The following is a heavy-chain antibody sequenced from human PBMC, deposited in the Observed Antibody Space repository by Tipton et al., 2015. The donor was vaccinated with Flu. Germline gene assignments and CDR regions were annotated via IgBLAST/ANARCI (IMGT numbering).Heavy chain of an antibody. D-gene: IGHD6-13*01. CDR2: IWYDGSNK. CDR3: ARAGYSSSWYRAESRRDFDY. J-gene: IGHJ4*02. CDR1: GFTFSSYG. Sequence: SLRLSCAASGFTFSSYGMHWVRQAPGKGLEWVAVIWYDGSNKYYADSVKGRFTISRDNSKNTLYLQMNSLRAEDTAVYYCARAGYSSSWYRAESRRDFDYWGQGTLVTVSS. V-gene: IGHV3-33*01.